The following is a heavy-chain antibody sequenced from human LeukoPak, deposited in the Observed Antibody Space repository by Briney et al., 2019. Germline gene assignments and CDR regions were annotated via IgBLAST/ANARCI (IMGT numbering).Heavy chain of an antibody. J-gene: IGHJ4*02. Sequence: GGSLRLSCAASGFTFSNYWMSWVRQAPGKGLEWVANIKQDGSEKYYVDSVKGRFTISRDNAKNSLYLQMNSLRAEDTAVYYCARAPDNFDWLGIDYWGQGTLVTVSS. V-gene: IGHV3-7*01. CDR3: ARAPDNFDWLGIDY. D-gene: IGHD3-9*01. CDR2: IKQDGSEK. CDR1: GFTFSNYW.